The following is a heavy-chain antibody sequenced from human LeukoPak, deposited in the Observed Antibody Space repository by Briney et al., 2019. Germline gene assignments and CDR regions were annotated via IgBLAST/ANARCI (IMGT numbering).Heavy chain of an antibody. CDR3: ARGPSARFFGVAKGAFDI. CDR2: INQDGSEK. V-gene: IGHV3-7*01. CDR1: GFPFGSYW. Sequence: GGSLRLSCAASGFPFGSYWMSWVRQAPGKGLEWVANINQDGSEKFYVDSVKGRFTISRDNSKNTLDLQMNSLRAEDTAVYYCARGPSARFFGVAKGAFDIWGQGTMVTVSS. J-gene: IGHJ3*02. D-gene: IGHD3-3*01.